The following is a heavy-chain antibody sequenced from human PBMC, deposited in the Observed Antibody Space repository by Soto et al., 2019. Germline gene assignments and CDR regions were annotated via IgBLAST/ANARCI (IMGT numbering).Heavy chain of an antibody. CDR1: GGTFSSYA. Sequence: QVQLVQSGAEVKKPGSSVKVSCKASGGTFSSYAISWVRQAPGQGLEWMGGIIPIFGTANYAQKFQGRVTITADESTSTAYMELSSLRSEDTAVYYCAWCVSQPITIFCPLDVWGQGTTVTVSS. J-gene: IGHJ6*02. CDR2: IIPIFGTA. V-gene: IGHV1-69*01. D-gene: IGHD3-9*01. CDR3: AWCVSQPITIFCPLDV.